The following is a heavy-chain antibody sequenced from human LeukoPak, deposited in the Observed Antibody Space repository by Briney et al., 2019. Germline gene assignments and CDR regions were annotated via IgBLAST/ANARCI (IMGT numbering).Heavy chain of an antibody. CDR3: AKDPSGYSSSWYGDVLDY. CDR1: GFTFSSYS. J-gene: IGHJ4*02. Sequence: GGSLRLSCAASGFTFSSYSMNWVRQAPGKGLEWVSSISSSSSYIYYADSVKGRFTISRDNSKNTLYLQMNSLRAEDTAVYYCAKDPSGYSSSWYGDVLDYWGQGTLVTVSS. D-gene: IGHD6-13*01. V-gene: IGHV3-21*01. CDR2: ISSSSSYI.